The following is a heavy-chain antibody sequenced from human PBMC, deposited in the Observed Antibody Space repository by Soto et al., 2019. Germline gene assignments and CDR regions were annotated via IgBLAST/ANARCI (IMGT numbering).Heavy chain of an antibody. CDR2: ISGNGGST. V-gene: IGHV3-64*01. J-gene: IGHJ4*02. Sequence: EVQLVESGGGLVQPGGSLRLSCAASGFTFSSYAMHWVRQAPGKGLEYVSAISGNGGSTYYANSVKGRFTISRDNYKNTLYVQMGSLRVEDMAVYYCARRGYGLYFDYWGQGTLVTVSS. D-gene: IGHD3-10*01. CDR3: ARRGYGLYFDY. CDR1: GFTFSSYA.